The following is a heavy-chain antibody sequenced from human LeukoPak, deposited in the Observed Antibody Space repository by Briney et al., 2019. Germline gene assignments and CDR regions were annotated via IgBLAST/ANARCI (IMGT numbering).Heavy chain of an antibody. Sequence: SETLSLTCTVSGGSISSYYWSWSRQPPGKGLEWIGYIYYSGTTNNNPSLKSRVTISVDTSKNQFSLKLSSVTAADTAVYYCARSGSYAGFFDYWGQGTLDTVSS. D-gene: IGHD1-26*01. V-gene: IGHV4-59*01. CDR2: IYYSGTT. CDR3: ARSGSYAGFFDY. CDR1: GGSISSYY. J-gene: IGHJ4*02.